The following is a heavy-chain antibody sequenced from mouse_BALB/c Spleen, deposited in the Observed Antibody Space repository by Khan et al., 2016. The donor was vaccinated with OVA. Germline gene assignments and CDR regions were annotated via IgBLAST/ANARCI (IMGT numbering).Heavy chain of an antibody. J-gene: IGHJ2*01. CDR2: IYPGISDT. Sequence: MQLEESGTVLARPGTSVKMSCKASGYSFTSYWMHWVKQRPGQGLEWIGAIYPGISDTRYNQKFKGKAKLTAVTSASTVSMEFSSLTNEDSAVYYCTRSYDSFWFDYWGQGSTLAVSS. CDR3: TRSYDSFWFDY. V-gene: IGHV1-5*01. D-gene: IGHD2-4*01. CDR1: GYSFTSYW.